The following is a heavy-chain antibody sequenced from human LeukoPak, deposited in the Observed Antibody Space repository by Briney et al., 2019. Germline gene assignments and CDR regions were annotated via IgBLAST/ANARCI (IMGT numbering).Heavy chain of an antibody. CDR2: ISQEGSNK. Sequence: GRSLRLSCAASGFTFSSYAMRWVRQAPGKGLGWLAVISQEGSNKYYADSVKGRFTISRDNSKTTLYLQLNSLRADDTAVYYCARDIAFDGTRPPDYWGQGTLVTVSS. V-gene: IGHV3-30*04. CDR1: GFTFSSYA. J-gene: IGHJ4*02. CDR3: ARDIAFDGTRPPDY. D-gene: IGHD3-3*02.